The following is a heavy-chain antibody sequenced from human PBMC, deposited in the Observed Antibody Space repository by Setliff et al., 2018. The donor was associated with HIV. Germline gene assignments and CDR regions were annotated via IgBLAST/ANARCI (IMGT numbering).Heavy chain of an antibody. CDR3: AKDPRAAVATICDY. V-gene: IGHV3-23*01. J-gene: IGHJ4*02. Sequence: PGGSLRLSCAASGFTFGDYAMSWVRQAPGKGLEWVSAISGSGGSTYYADSVKGRFTISRDNSKNTLYLQMNSLRAEDTAVYYCAKDPRAAVATICDYWGQGTLVTVSS. CDR2: ISGSGGST. CDR1: GFTFGDYA. D-gene: IGHD5-12*01.